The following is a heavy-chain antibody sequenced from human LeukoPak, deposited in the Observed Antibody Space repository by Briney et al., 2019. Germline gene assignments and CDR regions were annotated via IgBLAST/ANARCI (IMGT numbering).Heavy chain of an antibody. CDR3: ARRSYYYYYMDV. J-gene: IGHJ6*03. D-gene: IGHD3-10*01. V-gene: IGHV5-51*01. CDR1: GYSFTTYW. CDR2: VYVGDSDT. Sequence: GESLKISCKASGYSFTTYWIAWVRQLPGKGLEWMGIVYVGDSDTRYSTSFRGQVTISADKSITTVYLQWSSLKASDTAMYYCARRSYYYYYMDVWGKGTTVTVSS.